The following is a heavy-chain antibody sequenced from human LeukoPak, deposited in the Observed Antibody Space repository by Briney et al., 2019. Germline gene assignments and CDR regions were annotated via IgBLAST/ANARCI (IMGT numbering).Heavy chain of an antibody. D-gene: IGHD2-15*01. CDR2: IYSGGST. CDR3: AKDGGTVVAATPYYYGMDV. Sequence: GGSLRLSCAASGFTVSSNYMSWVRQAPGKGLEWVSVIYSGGSTYYADSVKGRFTISRDYSKNTVYLQMNSLRAEDTALYYCAKDGGTVVAATPYYYGMDVWGQGTTVTVSS. V-gene: IGHV3-53*05. J-gene: IGHJ6*02. CDR1: GFTVSSNY.